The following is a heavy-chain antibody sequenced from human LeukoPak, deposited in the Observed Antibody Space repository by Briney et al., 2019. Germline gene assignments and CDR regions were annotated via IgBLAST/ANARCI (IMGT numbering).Heavy chain of an antibody. CDR1: GYTFTSYY. Sequence: GASVKVSCKASGYTFTSYYMHWVRQAPGQGLERMGIINPSGGSTSYAQKFQGRVTMTRDTSTSTVYMELSSLRSEDTAVYYCASEPSTYDFWSGYYQIYWGQGTLVTVSS. CDR2: INPSGGST. CDR3: ASEPSTYDFWSGYYQIY. J-gene: IGHJ4*02. V-gene: IGHV1-46*01. D-gene: IGHD3-3*01.